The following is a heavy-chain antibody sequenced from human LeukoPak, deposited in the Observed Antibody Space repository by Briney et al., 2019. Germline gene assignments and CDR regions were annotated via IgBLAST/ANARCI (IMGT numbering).Heavy chain of an antibody. CDR2: INPNSGGT. Sequence: ASVKVSCKASGYTFTGYYMHWVRQAPGQGLEWMGWINPNSGGTNYAQKFQGRVTMTRDTSISTAYMELSRLRSDDTAVYYCARDGRDGYNMWAGLSYYYGMDVWGQGTTVTVSS. V-gene: IGHV1-2*02. D-gene: IGHD5-24*01. CDR3: ARDGRDGYNMWAGLSYYYGMDV. J-gene: IGHJ6*02. CDR1: GYTFTGYY.